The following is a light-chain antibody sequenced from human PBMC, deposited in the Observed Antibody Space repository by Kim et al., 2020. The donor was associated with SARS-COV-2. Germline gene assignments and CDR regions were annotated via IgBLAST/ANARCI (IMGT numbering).Light chain of an antibody. CDR3: QQSYSFPHT. J-gene: IGKJ2*01. V-gene: IGKV1-39*01. CDR1: QNIRSY. Sequence: DIQMTQSPSSLSTSVGDRVTITCRASQNIRSYLNWYQQKPGKAPNLLIYGASSLQSGVPSRFSGSGSGTDFTLTISSLQPEDFATYYCQQSYSFPHTFGQGTKLEI. CDR2: GAS.